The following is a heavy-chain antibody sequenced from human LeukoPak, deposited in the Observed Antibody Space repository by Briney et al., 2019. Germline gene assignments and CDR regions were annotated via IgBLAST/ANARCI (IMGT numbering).Heavy chain of an antibody. CDR1: GGSISSGGYY. CDR3: ASVPRSSGYVN. Sequence: SETLSLTCTVSGGSISSGGYYWSWIRQHPGKGLEWIGYIYYSGSTYYNPPLKSRVTISVDTSKNQFSLKLSSVTAADTAVYYCASVPRSSGYVNWGQGTLVTVSS. D-gene: IGHD3-22*01. CDR2: IYYSGST. V-gene: IGHV4-31*03. J-gene: IGHJ4*02.